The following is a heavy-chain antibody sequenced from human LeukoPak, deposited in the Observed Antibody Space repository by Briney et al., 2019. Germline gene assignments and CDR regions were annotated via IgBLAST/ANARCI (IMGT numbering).Heavy chain of an antibody. CDR1: GFTFSSYS. J-gene: IGHJ4*02. CDR3: ARDWCSGGSCYQTFDY. Sequence: PGGSLRLSCAASGFTFSSYSMNWVRQAPGKGLEWVSSISSSSSYIYYADSVKGRFTISRDNAKNSLYLQMNSLRGEDTAVYYCARDWCSGGSCYQTFDYWGQGTLVTVSS. D-gene: IGHD2-15*01. V-gene: IGHV3-21*01. CDR2: ISSSSSYI.